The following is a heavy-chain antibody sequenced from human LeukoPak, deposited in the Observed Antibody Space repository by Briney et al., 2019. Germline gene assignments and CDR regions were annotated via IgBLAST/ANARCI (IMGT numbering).Heavy chain of an antibody. D-gene: IGHD1-26*01. V-gene: IGHV1-69*04. CDR1: GGTFSSYA. J-gene: IGHJ6*02. CDR2: IIPIFGIA. CDR3: ARSTYSGSYSDYYGMDV. Sequence: SVKVSCKASGGTFSSYAISWVRQAPGQGLEWMGRIIPIFGIANYAQKFQGRVMITADKSTSTAYMELSSLRSEDTAVYYCARSTYSGSYSDYYGMDVWGQGTTVTVSS.